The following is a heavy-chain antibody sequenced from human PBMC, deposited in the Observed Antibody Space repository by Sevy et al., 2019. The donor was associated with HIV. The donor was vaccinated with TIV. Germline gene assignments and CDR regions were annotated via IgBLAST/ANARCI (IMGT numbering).Heavy chain of an antibody. CDR1: GFTFSSYS. CDR3: AKDVVGGYYDSSGYSDH. V-gene: IGHV3-23*01. CDR2: INSGGGST. Sequence: GGSLRLSCAASGFTFSSYSMNWVRQSPGKGLEWVSTINSGGGSTYYADSVKGRFTISRDNSQNTQDLQMNSLRAEDTAVYYCAKDVVGGYYDSSGYSDHWGQGTLVTVSS. D-gene: IGHD3-22*01. J-gene: IGHJ4*02.